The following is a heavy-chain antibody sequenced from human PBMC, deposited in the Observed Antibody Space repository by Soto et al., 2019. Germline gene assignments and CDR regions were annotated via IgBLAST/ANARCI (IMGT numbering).Heavy chain of an antibody. J-gene: IGHJ6*02. D-gene: IGHD6-13*01. CDR1: GGTFNSYA. CDR3: ARVGSAAASAGLGYYNYPMDV. Sequence: QVQLVQSGAEVKKPGSSVKVSCKASGGTFNSYALSWVRQASGQGLEWMGGIISIFGKVNFAQNFQGRVTITADESTSTAYMELSSLGSEDTAVYYCARVGSAAASAGLGYYNYPMDVWGQGTTVIVSS. CDR2: IISIFGKV. V-gene: IGHV1-69*01.